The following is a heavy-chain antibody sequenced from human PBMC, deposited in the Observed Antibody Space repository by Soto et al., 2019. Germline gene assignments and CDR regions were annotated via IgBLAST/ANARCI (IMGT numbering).Heavy chain of an antibody. D-gene: IGHD3-3*01. CDR2: ISGSGGTT. Sequence: GGSLRLSCAASGFTFSSYAMSWVRQAPGKGLEWVSAISGSGGTTDYAAPVKGRFTISRDDSKNTLYLQMNSLKTEDTAVYYCTTLTDYDFWSGCYWGQGTLVTVSS. CDR3: TTLTDYDFWSGCY. CDR1: GFTFSSYA. J-gene: IGHJ4*02. V-gene: IGHV3-23*01.